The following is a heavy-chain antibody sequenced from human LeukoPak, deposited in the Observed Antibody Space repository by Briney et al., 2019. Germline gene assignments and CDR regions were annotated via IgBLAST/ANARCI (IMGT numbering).Heavy chain of an antibody. Sequence: GGSLTLSWAAAGFTFTTYSINWVRQAPGKVLEWLSYISSTVGGIYHADSVEGRFTVARDNAKNSLYLQMNRLRDEATAASYCARGKTTAVAGFDFWGQGILVTVSS. D-gene: IGHD6-19*01. V-gene: IGHV3-48*02. CDR3: ARGKTTAVAGFDF. CDR2: ISSTVGGI. CDR1: GFTFTTYS. J-gene: IGHJ4*02.